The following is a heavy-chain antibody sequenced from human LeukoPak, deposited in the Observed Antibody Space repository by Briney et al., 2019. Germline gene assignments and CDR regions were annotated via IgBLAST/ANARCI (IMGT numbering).Heavy chain of an antibody. J-gene: IGHJ4*02. CDR2: FDPEYGET. Sequence: ASVKVSCKVSGYTPSELSMHWVRQAPGEGLERMGGFDPEYGETIYAQEFQGRVTMTEDTSTDTPYMELSSLRSEDTAVYYCATEGRYGSGTYYMSYWGQGTLLTVSS. CDR3: ATEGRYGSGTYYMSY. CDR1: GYTPSELS. D-gene: IGHD3-10*01. V-gene: IGHV1-24*01.